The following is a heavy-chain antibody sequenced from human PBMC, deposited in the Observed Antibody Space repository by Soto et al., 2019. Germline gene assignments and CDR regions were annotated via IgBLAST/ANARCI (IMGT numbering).Heavy chain of an antibody. D-gene: IGHD3-10*01. J-gene: IGHJ6*02. CDR2: IYPGDSDT. V-gene: IGHV5-51*01. CDR3: ARHFGMLRGAEGYYSGMGV. Sequence: GESLKISCKGSGYSFTSYWIGWVRQMPGKGLEWMGIIYPGDSDTRYSPSFQGQVTISADKSISTAYLQWSSLKASDTAISYCARHFGMLRGAEGYYSGMGVSGEGTTVTV. CDR1: GYSFTSYW.